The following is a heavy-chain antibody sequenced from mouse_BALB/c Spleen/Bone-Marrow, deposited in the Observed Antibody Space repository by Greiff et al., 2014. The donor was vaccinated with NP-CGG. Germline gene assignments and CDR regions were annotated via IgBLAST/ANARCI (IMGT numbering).Heavy chain of an antibody. J-gene: IGHJ2*01. V-gene: IGHV1-14*01. CDR1: GYTFTSYV. CDR3: AREGVDYFDY. CDR2: INPYNDAT. Sequence: VQLKQSGPELVQPGASVKMSCKASGYTFTSYVIHWVKQKPGQGLEWIGYINPYNDATKFNERFKGKATLTSDKSSSTAYMVLSSLTSEDSAVYYCAREGVDYFDYWGQGTTLTVSS.